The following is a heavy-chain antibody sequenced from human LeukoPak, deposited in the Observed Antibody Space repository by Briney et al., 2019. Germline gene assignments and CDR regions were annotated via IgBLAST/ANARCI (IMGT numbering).Heavy chain of an antibody. J-gene: IGHJ3*02. CDR1: GFTFDDYA. CDR2: ISWNSGSI. V-gene: IGHV3-9*01. CDR3: AKLSRPLNAFDI. Sequence: GGSLRLSCAASGFTFDDYAMHWVRQAPGKGLEWVSCISWNSGSIGYADSVKGRFTISRDNAKNSLYLQMNSLRAEDTALYYCAKLSRPLNAFDIWGQGTMVTVSS.